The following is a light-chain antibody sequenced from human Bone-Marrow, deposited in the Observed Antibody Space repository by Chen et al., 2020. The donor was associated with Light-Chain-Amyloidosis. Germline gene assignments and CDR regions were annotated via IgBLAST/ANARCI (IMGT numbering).Light chain of an antibody. CDR1: DIENKN. J-gene: IGLJ1*01. CDR3: QVWATGSDLSYV. CDR2: DVA. Sequence: SYVLTQPPSVSVAPGQTAVISCDGDDIENKNVHWYQQKPGQAPVLVVYDVADRPSGIPERFSGSNSGNTATLTITRVEAGDEAYYFCQVWATGSDLSYVFGAGTTVTVL. V-gene: IGLV3-21*02.